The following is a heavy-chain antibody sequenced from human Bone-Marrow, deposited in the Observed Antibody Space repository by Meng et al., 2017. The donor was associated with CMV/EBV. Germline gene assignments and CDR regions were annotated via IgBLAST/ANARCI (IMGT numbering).Heavy chain of an antibody. D-gene: IGHD2-2*01. CDR2: IYYSGST. CDR3: ARDIGVVVPAAIVLGWFDP. J-gene: IGHJ5*02. CDR1: GGSVSSGSYY. Sequence: SETLSLTCTVSGGSVSSGSYYWSWIRQPPGKGLEWIGSIYYSGSTYYNPSLKSRVTISVDTSKNQFSLKLSSVTAADTAVYYCARDIGVVVPAAIVLGWFDPWGQGTLVTVSS. V-gene: IGHV4-39*07.